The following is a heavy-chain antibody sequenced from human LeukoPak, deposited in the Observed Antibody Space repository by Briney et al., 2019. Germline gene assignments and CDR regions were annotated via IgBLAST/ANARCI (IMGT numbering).Heavy chain of an antibody. CDR2: IGTAGDT. V-gene: IGHV3-13*01. CDR1: GFTFSSYD. Sequence: RAGGSLRLSCAASGFTFSSYDMHWVRQATGKGLEWVSAIGTAGDTYYPGSVKGRFTISREDAENSLYLQMNSLRAGDTAVYYCASRAYDFWSGYYVPRLGPYGMDVWGQGTTVTVSS. D-gene: IGHD3-3*01. J-gene: IGHJ6*02. CDR3: ASRAYDFWSGYYVPRLGPYGMDV.